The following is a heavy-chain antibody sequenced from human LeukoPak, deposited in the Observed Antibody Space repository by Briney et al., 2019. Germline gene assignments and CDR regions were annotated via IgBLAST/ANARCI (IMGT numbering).Heavy chain of an antibody. CDR1: GDSISTNYW. CDR3: ARHRSGWLQSSFDY. Sequence: SETLSLTCAVSGDSISTNYWWTWVRQPPGKGLEWIGEIYHSGSINYNPALKSRVTISVDTSKNQFSLKLSSVTAADTAVYYCARHRSGWLQSSFDYWGQGTLVTVSS. V-gene: IGHV4-4*02. D-gene: IGHD5-24*01. CDR2: IYHSGSI. J-gene: IGHJ4*02.